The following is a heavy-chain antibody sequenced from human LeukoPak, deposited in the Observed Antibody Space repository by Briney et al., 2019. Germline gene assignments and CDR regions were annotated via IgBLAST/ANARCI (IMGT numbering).Heavy chain of an antibody. CDR3: AREGTWSYYYDY. D-gene: IGHD1-26*01. V-gene: IGHV3-66*01. CDR1: GFTVSSNY. J-gene: IGHJ4*02. Sequence: GGSLRLSCAASGFTVSSNYMSWVRQAPGKGLEWVSVIYSGGSTYYADSVKGRFTISRDNSKNTLYLQMNSLRAEDTAVYYCAREGTWSYYYDYWGQGTLVTVSS. CDR2: IYSGGST.